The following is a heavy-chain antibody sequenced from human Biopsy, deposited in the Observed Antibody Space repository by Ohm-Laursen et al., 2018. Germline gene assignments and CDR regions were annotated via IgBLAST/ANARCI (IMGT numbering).Heavy chain of an antibody. J-gene: IGHJ1*01. V-gene: IGHV1-69*06. CDR2: NIPILGTG. CDR3: ATKLTGYFHH. CDR1: VGTFSNYG. Sequence: SSVKVSCKAPVGTFSNYGVNWVRQAPGQGLEWLGGNIPILGTGNYAQKFQDRVTVAADTSTSTATMELRSLRSDDTAVYYCATKLTGYFHHWGQGTLVIVSS. D-gene: IGHD3-9*01.